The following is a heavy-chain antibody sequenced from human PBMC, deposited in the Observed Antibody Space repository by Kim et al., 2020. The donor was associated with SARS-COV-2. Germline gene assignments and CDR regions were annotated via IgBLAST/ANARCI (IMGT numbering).Heavy chain of an antibody. D-gene: IGHD6-13*01. CDR2: MSYDGNNK. Sequence: GGSLRLSCVASGFTFSNYGMHWVRQAPGKGLEWVAVMSYDGNNKSYGDSVKGRFTVSRDNSKNTMYLEMNSLRAEDTAVYYCAKDADTSIWYRPPFHYHYDGMDVWGQGTTVTVSS. CDR1: GFTFSNYG. J-gene: IGHJ6*02. V-gene: IGHV3-30*18. CDR3: AKDADTSIWYRPPFHYHYDGMDV.